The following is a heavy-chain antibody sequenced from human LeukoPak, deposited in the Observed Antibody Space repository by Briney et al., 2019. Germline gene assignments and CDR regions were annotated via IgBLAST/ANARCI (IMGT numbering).Heavy chain of an antibody. J-gene: IGHJ5*02. CDR3: ARGWGEFDP. V-gene: IGHV4-39*01. CDR1: GGSISSSNW. CDR2: IYYSGST. D-gene: IGHD3-16*01. Sequence: PSETLSLTCAVSGGSISSSNWWSWVRQPPGKGLEWIGSIYYSGSTYYNPSLKSRVTISVDTSKNQFSLKLSSVTAADTAVYYCARGWGEFDPWGQGTLVTVSS.